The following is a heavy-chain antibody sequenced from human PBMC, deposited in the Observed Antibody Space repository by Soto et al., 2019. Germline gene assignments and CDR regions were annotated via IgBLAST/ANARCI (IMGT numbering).Heavy chain of an antibody. D-gene: IGHD3-22*01. CDR3: ARDQRYYDSSGSFDY. V-gene: IGHV3-9*01. J-gene: IGHJ4*02. CDR2: ISWNSGII. Sequence: EVQLVESGGGLVQPGRSLRLSCAASGFTFDDYAMQWVRQAPGKSLEWVSGISWNSGIIVYADSVKGRFTISRDNAKNSLYLQMNSLRPEDTALYYCARDQRYYDSSGSFDYWGQGTLVTVSS. CDR1: GFTFDDYA.